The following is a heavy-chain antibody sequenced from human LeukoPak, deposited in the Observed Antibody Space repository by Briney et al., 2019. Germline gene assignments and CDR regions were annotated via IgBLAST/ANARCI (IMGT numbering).Heavy chain of an antibody. CDR2: IYHSGST. CDR3: ARSPSMTWFYFDY. CDR1: GGSISSTNW. J-gene: IGHJ4*02. Sequence: PSGTLSLTCAVSGGSISSTNWWNWVRQPPGKGLEWIGEIYHSGSTNYNPSLKSRVTISPDTSKNQFSLKLSSVTAADTALYYCARSPSMTWFYFDYWGQGTLVTVSS. D-gene: IGHD2/OR15-2a*01. V-gene: IGHV4-4*02.